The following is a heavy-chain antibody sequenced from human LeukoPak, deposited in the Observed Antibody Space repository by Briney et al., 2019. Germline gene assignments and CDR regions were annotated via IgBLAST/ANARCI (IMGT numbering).Heavy chain of an antibody. Sequence: GGSLRLSCAASGFTFSNHWMHWVRQSPGKGLVWVSRISHDGFISYADSVKGRFTISRDNAKNTLILQMNSLRAEDTAVYYCARDWVYKIDYWGRGTLVTVSS. D-gene: IGHD5-24*01. V-gene: IGHV3-74*01. J-gene: IGHJ4*02. CDR1: GFTFSNHW. CDR3: ARDWVYKIDY. CDR2: ISHDGFI.